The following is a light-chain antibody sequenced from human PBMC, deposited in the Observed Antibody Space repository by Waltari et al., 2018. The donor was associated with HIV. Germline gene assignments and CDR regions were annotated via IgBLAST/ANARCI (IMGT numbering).Light chain of an antibody. CDR1: RSNIGSNV. CDR3: AAWDDNLNAL. CDR2: KNN. J-gene: IGLJ2*01. Sequence: QSALTQPPSASGTPGQRVTISCSGTRSNIGSNVVNWYQVLPKTAPKRLIYKNNQRPSGVPDRFSGSKSGTSASLAISGLHSEDEADYYCAAWDDNLNALFGGGTKLTVL. V-gene: IGLV1-44*01.